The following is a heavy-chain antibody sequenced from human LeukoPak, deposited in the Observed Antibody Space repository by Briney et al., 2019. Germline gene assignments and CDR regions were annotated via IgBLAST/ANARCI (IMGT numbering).Heavy chain of an antibody. CDR3: ARGPWGWYYYGMDV. J-gene: IGHJ6*02. V-gene: IGHV4-38-2*02. D-gene: IGHD7-27*01. CDR2: IYHSGST. Sequence: SETLSLTCTVSGYSISSGYYWGWIRQPPGKGLEWIGSIYHSGSTYYNPSLKSRVTISVDTSKNQFSLKLSSVTAADTAVYYCARGPWGWYYYGMDVWGQGTTVTVSS. CDR1: GYSISSGYY.